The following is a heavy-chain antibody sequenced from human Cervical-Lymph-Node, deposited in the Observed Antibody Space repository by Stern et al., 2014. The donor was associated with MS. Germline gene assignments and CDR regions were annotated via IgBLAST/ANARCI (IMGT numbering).Heavy chain of an antibody. D-gene: IGHD1-1*01. V-gene: IGHV2-5*02. CDR1: GFSLSTSGVG. J-gene: IGHJ4*02. Sequence: ESGPTLVKPTQTLTLTCTFSGFSLSTSGVGVGWIRQPPGKALEWLALIYWDDDKRYSPSLESRLTITKDTSKNLVFITMTNMDPVDTATYYCAHLTTATALDYWGQGTLVTVSS. CDR2: IYWDDDK. CDR3: AHLTTATALDY.